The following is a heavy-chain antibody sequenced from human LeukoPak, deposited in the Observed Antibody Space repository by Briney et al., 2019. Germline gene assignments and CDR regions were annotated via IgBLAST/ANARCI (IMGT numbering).Heavy chain of an antibody. CDR1: DYSISSGYH. V-gene: IGHV4-38-2*01. D-gene: IGHD1-26*01. CDR3: ARGYIGNSGRYYYYMDV. CDR2: ISRSGST. J-gene: IGHJ6*03. Sequence: SETLPLTCAVSDYSISSGYHWGWIRQPPEKGLEWIGSISRSGSTYYSPSLKGRVTMSVDSSKNEFSLNLSSVTAADTAVYYCARGYIGNSGRYYYYMDVWGKGTTVTVSS.